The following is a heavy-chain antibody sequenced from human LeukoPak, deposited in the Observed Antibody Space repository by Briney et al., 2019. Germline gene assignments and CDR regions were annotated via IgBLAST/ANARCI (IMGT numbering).Heavy chain of an antibody. CDR3: ARLFDYGDYRAEPY. CDR2: ISTSSNYI. D-gene: IGHD4-17*01. CDR1: GFTFSRYT. V-gene: IGHV3-21*01. J-gene: IGHJ4*02. Sequence: PGGSLRLSCAASGFTFSRYTMNWVRQAPGKGLEWVSSISTSSNYIYYADSVKGRFTISRDNAKNALYLQMNSLRAEDTAVYYCARLFDYGDYRAEPYWGQGTLVTVSS.